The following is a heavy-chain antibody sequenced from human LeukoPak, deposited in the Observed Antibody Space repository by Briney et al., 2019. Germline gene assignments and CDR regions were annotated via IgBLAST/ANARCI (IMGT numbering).Heavy chain of an antibody. J-gene: IGHJ4*02. Sequence: ETLSLTCTVSGGSISSSSYYWGWIRQPPGKGLEWIGTIYYTGSTYYNPSLKSRVTISVDTSKNQCSLKVTSVTAADAAVYYCARRRGWYPVDYWGQGTLVTVSS. V-gene: IGHV4-39*01. CDR1: GGSISSSSYY. CDR3: ARRRGWYPVDY. D-gene: IGHD6-19*01. CDR2: IYYTGST.